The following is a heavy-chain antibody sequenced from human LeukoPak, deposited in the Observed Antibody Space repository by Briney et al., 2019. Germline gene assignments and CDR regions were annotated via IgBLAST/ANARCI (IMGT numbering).Heavy chain of an antibody. J-gene: IGHJ3*02. Sequence: PSETLSLTCAVYGGSFSSYYWTWIRQPPGSGLEWIGEINHTGGTNYNPSLKSRVTISVDTSKNQFSLKLSSVTAADTAVYYCARDIVVVRTFDIWGQGTMVTVSS. V-gene: IGHV4-34*01. CDR3: ARDIVVVRTFDI. D-gene: IGHD2-21*01. CDR1: GGSFSSYY. CDR2: INHTGGT.